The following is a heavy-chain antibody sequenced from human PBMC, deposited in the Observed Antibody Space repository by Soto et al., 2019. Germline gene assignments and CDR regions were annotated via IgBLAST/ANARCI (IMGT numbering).Heavy chain of an antibody. Sequence: SETLSLTCSVSGDSISTVDYFWAWIRQPPGQALEYIGYIYKSTTTYYNPSFESRVAISLDTSKSQSSLNVTSVTAADTAVYFCARGRYCLTGRCFPNWFDSWGQGTLVTVSS. D-gene: IGHD2-15*01. V-gene: IGHV4-30-4*01. CDR3: ARGRYCLTGRCFPNWFDS. J-gene: IGHJ5*01. CDR2: IYKSTTT. CDR1: GDSISTVDYF.